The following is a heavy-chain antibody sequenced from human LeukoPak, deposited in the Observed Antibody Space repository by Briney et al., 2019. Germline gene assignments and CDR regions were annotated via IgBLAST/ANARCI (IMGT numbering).Heavy chain of an antibody. Sequence: ASHKVSYKASGYSFTKHWISWVRQPPGHGLGSRGYSSAYNGNTNYAQKLQGRVTMTTDTSTSTAYMELRSLRSDDTAVYYCARDTYYDILTGYPWDVWGQGTTVTVSS. D-gene: IGHD3-9*01. CDR3: ARDTYYDILTGYPWDV. J-gene: IGHJ6*02. CDR1: GYSFTKHW. CDR2: SSAYNGNT. V-gene: IGHV1-18*01.